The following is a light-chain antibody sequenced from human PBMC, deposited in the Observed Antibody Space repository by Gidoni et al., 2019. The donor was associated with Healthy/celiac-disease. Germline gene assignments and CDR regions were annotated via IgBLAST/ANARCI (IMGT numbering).Light chain of an antibody. CDR3: SSYTSSSTVV. CDR1: SSDVGGYNY. CDR2: EVS. Sequence: QSALTQPASVSGSPGQSITISCTGTSSDVGGYNYVSWYQPHPAQAPKLMIYEVSNRPSGVSNRFSGSKSGNTASLTISGLQAEDEADYYCSSYTSSSTVVFGGGTKLTVL. V-gene: IGLV2-14*01. J-gene: IGLJ2*01.